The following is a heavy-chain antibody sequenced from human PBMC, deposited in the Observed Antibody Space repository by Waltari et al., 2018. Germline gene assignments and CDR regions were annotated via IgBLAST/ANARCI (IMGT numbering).Heavy chain of an antibody. CDR3: ARHWKKSGYRFDP. D-gene: IGHD5-12*01. CDR2: IYFSGST. CDR1: GGSISSSSYY. V-gene: IGHV4-39*01. J-gene: IGHJ5*02. Sequence: QLQLQESGPGLVKPSETLSLTCTVPGGSISSSSYYWGWIRQSPGKGLEWIGSIYFSGSTYYNPTLKRRGTISGDTSKNQFSLKLSSVTAADTAVYYCARHWKKSGYRFDPWGQGTLVTVSS.